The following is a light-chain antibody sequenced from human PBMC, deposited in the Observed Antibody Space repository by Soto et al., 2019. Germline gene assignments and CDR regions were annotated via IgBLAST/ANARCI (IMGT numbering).Light chain of an antibody. CDR2: AAS. CDR3: QQYYSYLWT. CDR1: QGISSY. Sequence: AIRMTQSPSSFSASTGDRVTITCRASQGISSYLAGYQQKPGKAPKLLIYAASTLQSGVPSRFSGSGSGTDLTLTISCLQSEDFATYYCQQYYSYLWTFGQGTKVEIK. V-gene: IGKV1-8*01. J-gene: IGKJ1*01.